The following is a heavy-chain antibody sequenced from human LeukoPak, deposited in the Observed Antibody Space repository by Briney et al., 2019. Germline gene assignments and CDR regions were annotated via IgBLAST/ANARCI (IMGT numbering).Heavy chain of an antibody. V-gene: IGHV3-11*01. Sequence: GGSLRLSCAASGITLSAYYMSWVGQAPGKGLEWVSSISSSGITIYYAHSLKGRFTISRDNAKNSLYLQMNSLRAEDTAVYYCARDYGPRYCSSTSCSNWIDPWGQGTLVTVSS. CDR2: ISSSGITI. J-gene: IGHJ5*02. CDR3: ARDYGPRYCSSTSCSNWIDP. CDR1: GITLSAYY. D-gene: IGHD2-2*01.